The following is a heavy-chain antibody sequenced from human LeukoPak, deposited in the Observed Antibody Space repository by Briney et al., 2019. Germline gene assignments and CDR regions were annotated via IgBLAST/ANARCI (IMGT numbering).Heavy chain of an antibody. Sequence: ASVKVSCKASGYTFTNYDINWVRQAAGQGLEWMGWMKPDSGATGYAEKFRGRVTLTSDTSTSTAYMELSGLRSEDTAVYFCARTYYDGSRNPNWFDPWGQGTLVTVPS. D-gene: IGHD3-22*01. CDR3: ARTYYDGSRNPNWFDP. V-gene: IGHV1-8*01. CDR1: GYTFTNYD. J-gene: IGHJ5*02. CDR2: MKPDSGAT.